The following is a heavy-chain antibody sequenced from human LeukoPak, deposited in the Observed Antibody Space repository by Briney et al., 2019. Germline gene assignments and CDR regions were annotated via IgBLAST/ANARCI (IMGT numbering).Heavy chain of an antibody. J-gene: IGHJ4*02. CDR1: GYSISSGYY. V-gene: IGHV4-38-2*01. Sequence: SETLSLTCAVSGYSISSGYYWGWIRQPPRKGLEWIGSIYHNGNTYYNPSLKSRVTISVDTSKNQFSLKLSSVTATDTAVYYCVRSGGSGSPFDYWGQGTLVIVSS. CDR2: IYHNGNT. D-gene: IGHD3-10*01. CDR3: VRSGGSGSPFDY.